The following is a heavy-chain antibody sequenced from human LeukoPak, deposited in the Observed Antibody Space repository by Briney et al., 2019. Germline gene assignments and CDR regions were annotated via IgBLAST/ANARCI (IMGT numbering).Heavy chain of an antibody. CDR3: ATFYDREGNFDY. CDR1: GYTLTELS. V-gene: IGHV1-24*01. D-gene: IGHD3-22*01. CDR2: FDPEDGET. J-gene: IGHJ4*02. Sequence: ASVKVSCKVSGYTLTELSMHWGRQAPGKGLEWMGGFDPEDGETIYAQKFQGRVTMTEDTSTDTAYMELSSLRSEDTAVYYCATFYDREGNFDYWGQGTLVTVSS.